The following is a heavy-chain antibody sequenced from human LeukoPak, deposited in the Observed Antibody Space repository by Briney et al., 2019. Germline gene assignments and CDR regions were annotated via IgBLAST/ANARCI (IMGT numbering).Heavy chain of an antibody. CDR3: AKDGWLESGRSPFYFDS. J-gene: IGHJ4*02. CDR1: GFTFSSYE. V-gene: IGHV3-48*01. CDR2: ISGTSRTI. D-gene: IGHD3-10*01. Sequence: GGSLRLSCAASGFTFSSYEMNWVRQAPGKGLQWLSYISGTSRTIYYADSVKGRFAISRDNARNSLYLQMSSLRVEDTAVYYCAKDGWLESGRSPFYFDSWGQGTLVTVSS.